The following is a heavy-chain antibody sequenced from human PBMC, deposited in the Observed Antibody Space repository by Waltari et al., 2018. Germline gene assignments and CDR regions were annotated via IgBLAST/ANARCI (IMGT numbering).Heavy chain of an antibody. V-gene: IGHV3-21*01. D-gene: IGHD3-10*01. CDR2: ISSSSSYI. CDR3: ARDAGEMDFDY. J-gene: IGHJ4*02. Sequence: EVQLVESGGGLVKPGGSLSLSCAASGFTFSSYSLNWVRQAPGKGLEWVSSISSSSSYIYYADSVKGRFTISRDNAKNSLYLQMNSLRAEDTAVYYCARDAGEMDFDYWGQGTLVTVSS. CDR1: GFTFSSYS.